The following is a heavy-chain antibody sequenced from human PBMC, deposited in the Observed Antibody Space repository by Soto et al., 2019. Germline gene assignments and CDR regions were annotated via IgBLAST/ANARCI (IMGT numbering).Heavy chain of an antibody. D-gene: IGHD3-10*01. CDR1: GGSISDYY. CDR2: VSHRGRS. CDR3: ARNGGSGYFLDY. V-gene: IGHV4-34*01. Sequence: SETLSLTCAVYGGSISDYYWSWIRQPPGKGLEWIGEVSHRGRSTYSPSLKSRVTISVDTSRNQFSLKLNSVTAADTAVYYCARNGGSGYFLDYWGLGTPVTVSS. J-gene: IGHJ4*02.